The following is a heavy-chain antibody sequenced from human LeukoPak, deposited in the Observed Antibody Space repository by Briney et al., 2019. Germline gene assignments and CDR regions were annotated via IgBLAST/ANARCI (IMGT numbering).Heavy chain of an antibody. Sequence: ASVKVSCKASGYTFTGYYMHWVRQAPGQGLEWMGWINPNSGGTNYAQKFQGRVTMTRDTSIGTAYMELSRLRSDDTAVYYCARDEAFTYYYDSSGYRRDPLTDYWGQGTLVTVSS. CDR1: GYTFTGYY. CDR2: INPNSGGT. J-gene: IGHJ4*02. CDR3: ARDEAFTYYYDSSGYRRDPLTDY. D-gene: IGHD3-22*01. V-gene: IGHV1-2*02.